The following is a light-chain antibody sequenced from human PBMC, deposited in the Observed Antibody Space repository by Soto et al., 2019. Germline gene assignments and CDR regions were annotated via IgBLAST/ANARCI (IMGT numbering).Light chain of an antibody. V-gene: IGKV3-20*01. CDR2: DAS. J-gene: IGKJ1*01. CDR3: QQYAGSPRT. Sequence: PGQRATLSCRASQSVGRHLNWYRQKPGQAPRLLIYDASERATGIPDRFSGSGSGTDFTLTISRLEPEDFAVYYCQQYAGSPRTFGQGTKVDIK. CDR1: QSVGRH.